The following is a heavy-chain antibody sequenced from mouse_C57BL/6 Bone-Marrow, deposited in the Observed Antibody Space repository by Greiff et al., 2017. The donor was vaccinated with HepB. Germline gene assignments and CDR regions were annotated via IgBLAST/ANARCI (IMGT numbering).Heavy chain of an antibody. CDR2: IRNKANNHAT. CDR1: GFTFSDAW. J-gene: IGHJ4*01. Sequence: EVKVEESGGGLVQPGGSMKLSCAASGFTFSDAWMDWVRQSPEKGLEWVAEIRNKANNHATYYAESVKGRFTISRDDSKSSVYLQMNSLRAEDTGIYYCTRPDYGSREGAMDYWGQGTSVTVSS. D-gene: IGHD1-1*01. V-gene: IGHV6-6*01. CDR3: TRPDYGSREGAMDY.